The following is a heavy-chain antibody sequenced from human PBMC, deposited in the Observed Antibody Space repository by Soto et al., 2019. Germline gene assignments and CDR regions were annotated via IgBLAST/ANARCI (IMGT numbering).Heavy chain of an antibody. CDR2: ISGSGDTT. Sequence: LRLSCAASGFSLSTCAMTWVRQAPGKGLEWVLCISGSGDTTYYADSVKGRFTISRDTSKNTVYLQMNSLRVDDTAVYYCAKGHPGGSCYSGLDCWGQGTLVTVSS. CDR1: GFSLSTCA. D-gene: IGHD2-15*01. CDR3: AKGHPGGSCYSGLDC. J-gene: IGHJ4*02. V-gene: IGHV3-23*01.